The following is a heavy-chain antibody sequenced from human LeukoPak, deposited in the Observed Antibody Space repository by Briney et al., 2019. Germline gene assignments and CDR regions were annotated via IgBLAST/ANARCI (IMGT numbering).Heavy chain of an antibody. D-gene: IGHD3-10*01. CDR1: GFTFSSYS. CDR2: ISSSSSYI. V-gene: IGHV3-21*01. J-gene: IGHJ4*02. CDR3: ARGYGSGSYYPDY. Sequence: KSGGSLRLSCAASGFTFSSYSMNWVRQAPGKGLEWVSSISSSSSYIYYADSVKGRFTISRDNAKNSLYLQMNSLRAEDTAVYYCARGYGSGSYYPDYWGQGTLVTVSS.